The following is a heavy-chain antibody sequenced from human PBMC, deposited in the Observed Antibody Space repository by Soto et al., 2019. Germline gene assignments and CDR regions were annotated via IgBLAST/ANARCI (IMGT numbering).Heavy chain of an antibody. V-gene: IGHV4-4*07. CDR3: ARSSHKESWFDP. Sequence: QVQLQESGPGLVKPSETLSLSCTVSNGSISNFYWNWIRHPAGKELEWIGHIYSSGSTNYNPSLRSRVTMSVDTSKNQFSLKLNSVTAADTAVYYCARSSHKESWFDPWGQGTLVTVSS. J-gene: IGHJ5*02. D-gene: IGHD6-13*01. CDR2: IYSSGST. CDR1: NGSISNFY.